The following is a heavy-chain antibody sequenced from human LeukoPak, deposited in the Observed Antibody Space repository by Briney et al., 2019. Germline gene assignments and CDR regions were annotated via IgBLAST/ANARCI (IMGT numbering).Heavy chain of an antibody. CDR2: IYSGGST. D-gene: IGHD3-10*01. CDR1: GFTVSSNY. J-gene: IGHJ4*02. V-gene: IGHV3-53*01. CDR3: AKTPMVRGVTPGY. Sequence: GGSLRLSCAASGFTVSSNYMSWVRQAPGKGLEWVSVIYSGGSTYYADSVKGRFTISRDNSKNTLYLQMNSLRAEDTAVYYCAKTPMVRGVTPGYWGQGTLVTVSS.